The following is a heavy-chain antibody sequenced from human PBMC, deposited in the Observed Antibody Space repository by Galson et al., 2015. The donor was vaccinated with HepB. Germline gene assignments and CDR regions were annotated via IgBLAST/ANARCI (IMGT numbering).Heavy chain of an antibody. CDR1: GYTFTDYG. J-gene: IGHJ5*02. CDR2: ISGYNGDT. V-gene: IGHV1-18*01. CDR3: ARDGDYGGGS. Sequence: CKASGYTFTDYGINWVRQAPGQGFGRMGWISGYNGDTIYAQSLQGRIIMTTDTSTSTAYMELSRLRSDDTAVYYCARDGDYGGGSWGQGTLVIVSS. D-gene: IGHD4-23*01.